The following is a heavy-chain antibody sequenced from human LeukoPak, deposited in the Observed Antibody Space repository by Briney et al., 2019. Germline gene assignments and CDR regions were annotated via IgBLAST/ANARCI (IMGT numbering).Heavy chain of an antibody. CDR2: KYYRGSS. V-gene: IGHV4-59*01. CDR3: ARSAGEWEHFDY. J-gene: IGHJ4*02. CDR1: GGSISGYY. Sequence: SETLSLTCTVSGGSISGYYWSWIRQSPGKGLEWIAYKYYRGSSNYNPSLKSRVTTSVDMSKNQVSLKPSSMTAADTAVYYCARSAGEWEHFDYWGQGIRVTVSS. D-gene: IGHD1-26*01.